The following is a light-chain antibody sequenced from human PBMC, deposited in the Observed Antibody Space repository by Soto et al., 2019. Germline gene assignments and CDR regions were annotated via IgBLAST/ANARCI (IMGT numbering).Light chain of an antibody. Sequence: EIVLTQSPGTLSLSPGERATLSCRASQTIGSQLAWYQQKPGQAPKVLIYGASNRATGIPDRFSGSGSGTDFTPTISRLEPEDFAVYYCQQYGDSRTFGQGTKVEIK. CDR2: GAS. J-gene: IGKJ1*01. V-gene: IGKV3-20*01. CDR1: QTIGSQ. CDR3: QQYGDSRT.